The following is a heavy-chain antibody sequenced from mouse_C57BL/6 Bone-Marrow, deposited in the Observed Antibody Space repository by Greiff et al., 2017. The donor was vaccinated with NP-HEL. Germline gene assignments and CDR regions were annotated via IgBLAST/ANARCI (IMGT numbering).Heavy chain of an antibody. D-gene: IGHD1-1*01. Sequence: VKLQESGAELARPGASVKLSCKASGYTFTSYGISWVQQRTGQGLEWIGEIYPRSGNTYYNEKFKGKATLTAAKSSSTAYMELRSLTSEDSAVYFCALYYGSSSFDYWGQGTTLTVSS. CDR3: ALYYGSSSFDY. J-gene: IGHJ2*01. CDR1: GYTFTSYG. CDR2: IYPRSGNT. V-gene: IGHV1-81*01.